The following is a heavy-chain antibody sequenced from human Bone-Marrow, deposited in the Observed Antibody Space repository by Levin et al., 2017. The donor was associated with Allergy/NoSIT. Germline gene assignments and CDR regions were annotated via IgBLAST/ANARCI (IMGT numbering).Heavy chain of an antibody. V-gene: IGHV3-53*01. CDR1: AFTVSPNY. Sequence: PGGSLRLSCAASAFTVSPNYMSWVRQAPGKGLEWVAVIYSTGNTNYADSVKGRFTISRDNSKNTLFLQMNSLRAEDTAVYYCARAPPPDSSGRHRAPEYYFDYWGQGTLVTVSS. D-gene: IGHD3-22*01. CDR2: IYSTGNT. J-gene: IGHJ4*02. CDR3: ARAPPPDSSGRHRAPEYYFDY.